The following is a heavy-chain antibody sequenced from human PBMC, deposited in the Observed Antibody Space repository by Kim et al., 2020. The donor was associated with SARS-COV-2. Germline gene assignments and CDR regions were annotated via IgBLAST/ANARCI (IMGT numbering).Heavy chain of an antibody. CDR3: ARLYGMDV. J-gene: IGHJ6*02. CDR2: SYT. Sequence: SYTNYSPSFQGHVTISADKSISTAYRQWSSLKASDTAMYYCARLYGMDVWGQGTTVTVSS. V-gene: IGHV5-10-1*01.